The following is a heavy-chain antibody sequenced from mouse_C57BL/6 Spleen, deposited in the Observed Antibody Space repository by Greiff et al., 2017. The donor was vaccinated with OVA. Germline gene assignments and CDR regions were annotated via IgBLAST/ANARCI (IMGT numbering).Heavy chain of an antibody. Sequence: VQLQQSGAELVMPGASVKLSCKASGYTFTSYWMHWVKQRPGQGLEWIGEIDPSDSYTNYNQKFKGKSTLTVDKSSSTAYMQLSSLTSEDSAVYYCARSEYMDYWGQGTSVTVSS. CDR1: GYTFTSYW. CDR2: IDPSDSYT. D-gene: IGHD5-2*01. CDR3: ARSEYMDY. V-gene: IGHV1-69*01. J-gene: IGHJ4*01.